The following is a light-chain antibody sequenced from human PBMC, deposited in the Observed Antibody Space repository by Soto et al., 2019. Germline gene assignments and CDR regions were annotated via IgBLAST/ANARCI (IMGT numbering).Light chain of an antibody. CDR1: NSDVGGYNY. CDR2: DVS. CDR3: SSYSSSSTLSVV. V-gene: IGLV2-14*03. Sequence: SALTEPASVSGSPGQSITISCTGTNSDVGGYNYVSWYQHHPGRAPKLMIYDVSNRPSGISNRFSGSKSGNTASLTISGLQAEDEADYYCSSYSSSSTLSVVFGGGTKVTVL. J-gene: IGLJ2*01.